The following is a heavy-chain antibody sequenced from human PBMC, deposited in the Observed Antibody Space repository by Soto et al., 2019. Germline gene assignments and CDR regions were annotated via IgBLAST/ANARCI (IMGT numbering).Heavy chain of an antibody. CDR1: GGTFSSYA. Sequence: ASVNVSCKASGGTFSSYAISWVRQAPGQGLEWMGGIIPIFGTANYAQKFQGRVTITADESTSTAYMELSSLRSEDTAVYYCARELTGGSCDYWGQGTLVTVSS. CDR3: ARELTGGSCDY. CDR2: IIPIFGTA. J-gene: IGHJ4*02. V-gene: IGHV1-69*13. D-gene: IGHD7-27*01.